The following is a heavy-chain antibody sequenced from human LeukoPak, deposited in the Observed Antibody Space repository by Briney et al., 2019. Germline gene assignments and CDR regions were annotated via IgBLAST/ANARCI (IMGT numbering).Heavy chain of an antibody. CDR3: ARGARAGYNLEPFDY. V-gene: IGHV4-59*08. Sequence: SETLSLSCTVSGGSMSSYNWSWVRQPPGKGLEWIGYIYYSGSTKYNPSLKSRVTISVDTSKNQFSLKLSSVTAADTAVYYCARGARAGYNLEPFDYWGQGTLVTVSS. J-gene: IGHJ4*02. CDR1: GGSMSSYN. D-gene: IGHD5-24*01. CDR2: IYYSGST.